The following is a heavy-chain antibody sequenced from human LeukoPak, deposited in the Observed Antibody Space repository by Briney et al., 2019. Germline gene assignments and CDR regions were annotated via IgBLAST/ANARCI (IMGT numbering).Heavy chain of an antibody. CDR3: ARGEESQDWFDP. Sequence: SVKVSCKASGGTLSSYAISWVRQAPGQGVEWMGGIIPIFGTANYQQNFQGRVTITADESTSTAYMELSSLKSEDTALYYCARGEESQDWFDPWGQGTLVTVSS. J-gene: IGHJ5*02. V-gene: IGHV1-69*13. CDR1: GGTLSSYA. CDR2: IIPIFGTA.